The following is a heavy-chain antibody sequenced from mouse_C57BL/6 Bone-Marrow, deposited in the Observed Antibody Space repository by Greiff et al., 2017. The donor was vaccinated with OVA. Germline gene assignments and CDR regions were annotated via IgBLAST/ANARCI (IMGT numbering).Heavy chain of an antibody. CDR2: IDPENGDT. CDR1: GFNIKDDY. D-gene: IGHD1-1*01. Sequence: VQLQQSGAELVRPGASVKLSCTASGFNIKDDYMHWVKQRPEQGLEWIGWIDPENGDTEYASKFQGKATITADTSSNTAYLQLSSLTSEDTAVYYCTPYYYGSSPWFAYWGQGLWSLSLQ. J-gene: IGHJ3*01. V-gene: IGHV14-4*01. CDR3: TPYYYGSSPWFAY.